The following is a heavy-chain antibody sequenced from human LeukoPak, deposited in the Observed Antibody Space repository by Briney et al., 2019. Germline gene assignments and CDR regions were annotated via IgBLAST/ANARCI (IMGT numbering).Heavy chain of an antibody. J-gene: IGHJ4*02. D-gene: IGHD3-9*01. CDR1: GFTFSSYG. V-gene: IGHV3-23*01. Sequence: GGSLRLSCAASGFTFSSYGMSWVRQAPGKGLEWVSAISGSGGSTYYADSVKGRFTISRDNSKNTLYLQMNSLRAEDTAVYYCAKDNLRYFDWLSVIGDYWGQGTLVTVSS. CDR3: AKDNLRYFDWLSVIGDY. CDR2: ISGSGGST.